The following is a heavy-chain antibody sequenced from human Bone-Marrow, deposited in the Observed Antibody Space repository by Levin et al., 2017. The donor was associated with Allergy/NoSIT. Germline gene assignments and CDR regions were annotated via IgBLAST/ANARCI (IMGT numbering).Heavy chain of an antibody. V-gene: IGHV3-66*01. CDR3: ARDGPRASYYCYGMEV. J-gene: IGHJ6*02. CDR2: IYSNGRT. Sequence: SGGSLRLSCAASGFTVSSNYMSWVRQAPGKGLEWVSVIYSNGRTYYADSVKGRFTTSRDNSKNTLYLQMNSLRAEDTAVYYCARDGPRASYYCYGMEVWGQGTTVTVSS. CDR1: GFTVSSNY.